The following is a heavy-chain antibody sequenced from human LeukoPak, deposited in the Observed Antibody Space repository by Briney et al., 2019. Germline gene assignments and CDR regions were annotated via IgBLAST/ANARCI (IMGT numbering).Heavy chain of an antibody. CDR2: IIPILGIA. J-gene: IGHJ6*02. CDR3: ARGGITIFGVGNYYYYGMDV. D-gene: IGHD3-3*01. Sequence: GASVKVSCEASGGTFSTYTISWVRQAPGQGLEWMGRIIPILGIANYAQKFQGRVTITADKSTSTAYMELSSLRSEDMAVYYCARGGITIFGVGNYYYYGMDVWGQGATVTVSS. V-gene: IGHV1-69*02. CDR1: GGTFSTYT.